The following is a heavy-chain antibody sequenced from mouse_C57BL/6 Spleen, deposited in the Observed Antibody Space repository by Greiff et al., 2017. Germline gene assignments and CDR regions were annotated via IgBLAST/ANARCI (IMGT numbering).Heavy chain of an antibody. J-gene: IGHJ4*01. CDR2: IDPSDSET. V-gene: IGHV1-52*01. D-gene: IGHD1-1*01. CDR3: ARGGTTVVPYAMDY. Sequence: QVQLKQPGAELVRPGSSVKLSCKASGYTFTSYWMHWVKQRPIQGLEWIGNIDPSDSETHYNQKFKDKATLTVDKSSSTAYMQLSSLTSEDSAVYYCARGGTTVVPYAMDYWGQGTSVTVSS. CDR1: GYTFTSYW.